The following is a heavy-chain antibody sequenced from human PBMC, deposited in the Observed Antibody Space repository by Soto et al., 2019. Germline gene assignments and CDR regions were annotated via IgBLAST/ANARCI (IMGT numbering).Heavy chain of an antibody. CDR1: GGSIRSGGYY. D-gene: IGHD6-13*01. V-gene: IGHV4-31*03. CDR3: ARETRSSWSYIDY. Sequence: PSETLSLTCSVSGGSIRSGGYYWSWIRQHPGKGLEWIGYIYYSGSTHYNPSLKSRVTISIDTSKNQFSLKLSSVTAADTAVYYCARETRSSWSYIDYWGPGTQVTVSS. J-gene: IGHJ4*02. CDR2: IYYSGST.